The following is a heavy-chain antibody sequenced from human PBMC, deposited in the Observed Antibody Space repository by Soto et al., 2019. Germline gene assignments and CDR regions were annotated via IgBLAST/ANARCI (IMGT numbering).Heavy chain of an antibody. CDR3: ARDPCIAAAPTRNYYYYGMDV. Sequence: SETLSLTCTVSGGSISSYYWSWIRQPPGKGLEWIGYIYYSGSTNYNPSLKSRVTISVDTSKNQFSLKLSSVTAADTAVYYCARDPCIAAAPTRNYYYYGMDVWGQGTTVTVSS. J-gene: IGHJ6*02. CDR1: GGSISSYY. CDR2: IYYSGST. V-gene: IGHV4-59*01. D-gene: IGHD6-13*01.